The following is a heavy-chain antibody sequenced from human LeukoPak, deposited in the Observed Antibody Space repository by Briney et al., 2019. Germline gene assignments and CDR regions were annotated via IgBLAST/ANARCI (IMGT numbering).Heavy chain of an antibody. Sequence: SETLSLTCAVYGGSFNNYYWSWIRQPPGKGLEWIGEISHSGITNLNPSLKSRVTISVDTSKNEISLKVSSVSAADTAVYYCASVALATTNFDYWGQGILVTVSS. D-gene: IGHD1-1*01. CDR2: ISHSGIT. CDR3: ASVALATTNFDY. J-gene: IGHJ4*02. CDR1: GGSFNNYY. V-gene: IGHV4-34*01.